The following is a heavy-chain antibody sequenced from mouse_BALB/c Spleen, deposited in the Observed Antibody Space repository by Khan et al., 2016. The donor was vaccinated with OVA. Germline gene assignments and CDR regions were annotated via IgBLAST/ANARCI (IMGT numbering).Heavy chain of an antibody. CDR1: GFSLTSYG. V-gene: IGHV2-3*01. J-gene: IGHJ4*01. CDR3: AKDRGYYAVDY. Sequence: QVQLKQSGPGLVAPSQSLSITCTVSGFSLTSYGVSWVRQPPGKGLEWLGVIWGDGNTNFHSALRSRLSISKDNSKSQVFLKLNSLQTDDTATYXCAKDRGYYAVDYWGQGTSVTVSS. CDR2: IWGDGNT.